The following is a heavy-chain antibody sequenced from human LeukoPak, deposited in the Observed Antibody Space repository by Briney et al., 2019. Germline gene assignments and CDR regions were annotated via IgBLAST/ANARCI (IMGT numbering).Heavy chain of an antibody. CDR1: GGTFSSYA. Sequence: SVKVSCKASGGTFSSYAIRWVRQAPGQGLEWMGGIIPIFGTANYAQKFQGRVTITADESTSTAYMELSSLRSEDTAVYYCARDLGDYYDSSGYYYWGQGTLVTVSS. V-gene: IGHV1-69*13. J-gene: IGHJ4*02. CDR2: IIPIFGTA. CDR3: ARDLGDYYDSSGYYY. D-gene: IGHD3-22*01.